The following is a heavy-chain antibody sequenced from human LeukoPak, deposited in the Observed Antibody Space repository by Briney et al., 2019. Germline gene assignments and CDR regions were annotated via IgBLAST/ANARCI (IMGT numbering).Heavy chain of an antibody. CDR2: ISYDGSYE. Sequence: GGSLRLSCAASGFTFNSYAMHWVRQAPGKGLEWVAVISYDGSYESYADSVKGRFTISRDNSKNTLYLQMNSLRAEDTAVYYCAVQRTLWQQVLDHWGQGTLVTVSS. V-gene: IGHV3-30*04. D-gene: IGHD6-13*01. CDR3: AVQRTLWQQVLDH. CDR1: GFTFNSYA. J-gene: IGHJ4*02.